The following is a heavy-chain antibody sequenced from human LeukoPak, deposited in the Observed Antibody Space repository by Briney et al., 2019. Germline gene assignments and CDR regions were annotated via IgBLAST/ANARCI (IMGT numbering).Heavy chain of an antibody. CDR1: GLNFADYA. V-gene: IGHV3-43*02. Sequence: GGSLRLSCVVSGLNFADYAMHWVRQPPGKVLEWVSLISADGGTTFSADSVKGRFTIARDNSKNSLSLQMNSLRSGDTARYFCAKESGKFDYWGQGTLVAVST. CDR3: AKESGKFDY. J-gene: IGHJ4*02. CDR2: ISADGGTT.